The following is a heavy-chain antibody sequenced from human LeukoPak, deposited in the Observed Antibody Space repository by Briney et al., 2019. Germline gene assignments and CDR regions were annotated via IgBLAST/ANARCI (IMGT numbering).Heavy chain of an antibody. CDR1: GFVFSIYT. CDR3: VKDFGRVRGTPDS. V-gene: IGHV3-64D*06. J-gene: IGHJ4*02. Sequence: GGSLRLSCSASGFVFSIYTMYWVRQAPGKGPEYVSTISGSGNGFSIYYAGSVKGRFTISRDDSKSILYLQMNGLRSEDTAVYYCVKDFGRVRGTPDSWGQGTLVTVSS. D-gene: IGHD3-16*01. CDR2: ISGSGNGFSI.